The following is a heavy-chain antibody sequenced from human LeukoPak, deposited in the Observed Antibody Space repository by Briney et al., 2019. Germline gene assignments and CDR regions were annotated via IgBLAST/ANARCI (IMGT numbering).Heavy chain of an antibody. D-gene: IGHD1-26*01. CDR1: GFTFNSYW. CDR2: IKEDGGET. J-gene: IGHJ4*02. CDR3: ARGRSHAY. V-gene: IGHV3-7*01. Sequence: GGSLRLSCAASGFTFNSYWMGWVRQAPGKGLEWVANIKEDGGETHYLDSVKGRFTISRDNAKNSLYLQMNSLRAEDTAIYYCARGRSHAYWGQGVLVTVSS.